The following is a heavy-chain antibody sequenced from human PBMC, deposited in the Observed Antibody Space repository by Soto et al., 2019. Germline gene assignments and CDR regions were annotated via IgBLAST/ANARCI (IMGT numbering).Heavy chain of an antibody. CDR1: GFTFSSYA. CDR3: TTGEIILLWFGELYDGMDV. V-gene: IGHV3-15*01. Sequence: PGGSLRLSCAASGFTFSSYAMSWVRQAPGKGLEWVGRIKSKTDGGTTDYAAPVKGRFTISRDDSKNTLYLQMNSLKTEDTAVYYCTTGEIILLWFGELYDGMDVWGQGTTVTVSS. CDR2: IKSKTDGGTT. J-gene: IGHJ6*02. D-gene: IGHD3-10*01.